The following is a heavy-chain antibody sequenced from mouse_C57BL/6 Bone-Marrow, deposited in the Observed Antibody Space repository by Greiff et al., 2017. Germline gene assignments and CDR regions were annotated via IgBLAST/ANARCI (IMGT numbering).Heavy chain of an antibody. CDR3: ARYIHYYYGSIYDLVAY. CDR2: LDPEDGET. CDR1: GFNIKDYY. Sequence: VQLKQSGAELVKPGASVKLSCTASGFNIKDYYMHWVKQRPEQGLEWIGRLDPEDGETKYAPKFQGKATITAYTSSKTAYLQPSSLTSEDTAVYYCARYIHYYYGSIYDLVAYWGQGTLVTVSA. J-gene: IGHJ3*01. V-gene: IGHV14-2*01. D-gene: IGHD1-1*01.